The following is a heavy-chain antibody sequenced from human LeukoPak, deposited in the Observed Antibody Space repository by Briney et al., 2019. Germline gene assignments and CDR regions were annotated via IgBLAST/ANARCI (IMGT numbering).Heavy chain of an antibody. V-gene: IGHV1-2*02. J-gene: IGHJ4*02. CDR2: INPNSGGT. D-gene: IGHD2-2*01. Sequence: ASVKVSCKTSGYTFTGYYMHWVRQAPGHGLEWIGWINPNSGGTNYAQKFQGRVTMTRDTSISTAYMELSRLRSDDTAVYYCARDPNIVVVPAAMDYWGQGTLVTVSS. CDR3: ARDPNIVVVPAAMDY. CDR1: GYTFTGYY.